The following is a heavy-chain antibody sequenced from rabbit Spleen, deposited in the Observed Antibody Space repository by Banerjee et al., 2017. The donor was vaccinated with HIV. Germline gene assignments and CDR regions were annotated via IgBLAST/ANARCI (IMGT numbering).Heavy chain of an antibody. V-gene: IGHV1S40*01. CDR1: GVSFSGNSY. J-gene: IGHJ2*01. CDR2: IDTGSSGFT. CDR3: ARNYVNAFDP. D-gene: IGHD1-1*01. Sequence: QSLEESGGDLVKPGASLTLTCIASGVSFSGNSYTCWVRQAPGKGLEWIACIDTGSSGFTYFASWANGRFTISKTSSTTVTLQMTSLTAADTATYFCARNYVNAFDPWGPGTLVTVS.